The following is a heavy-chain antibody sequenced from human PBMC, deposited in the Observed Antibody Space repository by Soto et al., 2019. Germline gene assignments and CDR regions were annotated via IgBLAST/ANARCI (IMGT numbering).Heavy chain of an antibody. CDR2: INHSGST. Sequence: SETLSLTCAVYGGSFSGYYWSWIRQPPGKGLEWIGEINHSGSTNYNPSLKSRVTISVDTSKNQFSLKLSSVTAADTAVYYCARVLQIIRYWLLRIDYWGQGILVTVSS. CDR3: ARVLQIIRYWLLRIDY. CDR1: GGSFSGYY. J-gene: IGHJ4*02. V-gene: IGHV4-34*01. D-gene: IGHD2-15*01.